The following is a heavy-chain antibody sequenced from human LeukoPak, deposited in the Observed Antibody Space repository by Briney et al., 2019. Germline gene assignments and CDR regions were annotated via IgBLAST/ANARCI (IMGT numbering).Heavy chain of an antibody. CDR2: IKPDSGDT. CDR3: VRDRPHNWFDP. J-gene: IGHJ5*02. Sequence: ASVKVSCKASGYTFSGYYIHWVRQAPGQGLEWMGLIKPDSGDTNYAQNFRGRVTMTRDMSITTAYMELNRLTSDDTAVYYCVRDRPHNWFDPWGQGTLVTVSS. V-gene: IGHV1-2*02. CDR1: GYTFSGYY.